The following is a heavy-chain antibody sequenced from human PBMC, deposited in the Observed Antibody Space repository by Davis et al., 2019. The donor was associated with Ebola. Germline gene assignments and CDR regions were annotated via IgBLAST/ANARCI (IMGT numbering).Heavy chain of an antibody. Sequence: PGGSLRLSCAASGFTFSSYGMHWVRQAPGKGLEWVAVISYDGSNKYYADSVKGRFTISRDNSKNTLYLQMNSLRAEDTAVYYCAKELDTAMARGAFDIWGQGTMVTVSS. CDR3: AKELDTAMARGAFDI. D-gene: IGHD5-18*01. V-gene: IGHV3-30*18. J-gene: IGHJ3*02. CDR2: ISYDGSNK. CDR1: GFTFSSYG.